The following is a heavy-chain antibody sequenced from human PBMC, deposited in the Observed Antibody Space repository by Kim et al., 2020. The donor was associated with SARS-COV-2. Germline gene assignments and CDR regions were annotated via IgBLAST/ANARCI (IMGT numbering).Heavy chain of an antibody. CDR1: GFTFSGYA. J-gene: IGHJ3*01. V-gene: IGHV3-30*04. D-gene: IGHD5-18*01. CDR3: ARDTNNFGYFGGLDL. CDR2: IRYDGTNE. Sequence: GGSLRLSCAASGFTFSGYALHWVRQAPGKGLEWVAVIRYDGTNEFYAQSVKGRFTISRDNFKNILYLQLNSLRLEDTSVYYCARDTNNFGYFGGLDLWGQGTMVTVS.